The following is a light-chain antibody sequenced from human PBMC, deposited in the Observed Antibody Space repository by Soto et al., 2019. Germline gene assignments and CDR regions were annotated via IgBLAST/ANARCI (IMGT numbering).Light chain of an antibody. V-gene: IGKV3-15*01. CDR3: QHYNNWSLT. CDR1: QSVSSN. CDR2: GAS. J-gene: IGKJ1*01. Sequence: EIVRTQSPATRSVSPGERATLSCRASQSVSSNLACYQQKPGQAPRLLIYGASTRATGIPARFSGSGSGTEFTLTISSLQSEDFAVYYCQHYNNWSLTFGQGTKVEIK.